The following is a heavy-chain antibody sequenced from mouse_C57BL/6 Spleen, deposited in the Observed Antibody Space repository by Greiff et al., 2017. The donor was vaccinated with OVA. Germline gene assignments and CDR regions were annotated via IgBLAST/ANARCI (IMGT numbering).Heavy chain of an antibody. Sequence: VQLQQPGAELVKPGASVKLSCKASGYTFTSYWMQWVKQRPGQGLEWIGEIDPSDSYTNYNQKFKGKATLTVDTSSSTAYMQLSSLTSEDSAVYYCARGGYYSNYGAMDYWGQGTSVTVSS. CDR2: IDPSDSYT. CDR1: GYTFTSYW. J-gene: IGHJ4*01. D-gene: IGHD2-5*01. CDR3: ARGGYYSNYGAMDY. V-gene: IGHV1-50*01.